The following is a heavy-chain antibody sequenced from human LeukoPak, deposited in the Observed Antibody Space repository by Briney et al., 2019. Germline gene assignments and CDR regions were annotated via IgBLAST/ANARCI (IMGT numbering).Heavy chain of an antibody. Sequence: PGGSLRLSCAASGFTFSSYAMTWVRQAPGKGLEWVSSLIDTGGSTYYAYSVKGRFTISRDNSKNTLYLQMTSLRAEDTALYYCAKGGMSSSGLDYWGQGTLVTVSS. CDR3: AKGGMSSSGLDY. J-gene: IGHJ4*02. D-gene: IGHD6-19*01. CDR1: GFTFSSYA. V-gene: IGHV3-23*01. CDR2: LIDTGGST.